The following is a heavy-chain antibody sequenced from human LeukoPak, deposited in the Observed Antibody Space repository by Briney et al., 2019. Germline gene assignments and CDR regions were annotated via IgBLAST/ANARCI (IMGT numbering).Heavy chain of an antibody. CDR2: IKQDGSEK. V-gene: IGHV3-7*01. J-gene: IGHJ4*02. CDR1: GFTFSSYW. Sequence: GGSLRLSCAASGFTFSSYWMSWVRQAPGKGLEWVANIKQDGSEKYYVDSVKGRFTISRDNAKNSLYLQMNSLRAEDTAVYYCAREVDSSSAVGEFDYWGQGTLVTVSS. D-gene: IGHD6-6*01. CDR3: AREVDSSSAVGEFDY.